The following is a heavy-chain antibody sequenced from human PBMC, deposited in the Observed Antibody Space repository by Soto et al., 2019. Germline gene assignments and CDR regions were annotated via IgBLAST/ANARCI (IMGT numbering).Heavy chain of an antibody. CDR1: GFTFSSLW. Sequence: GGSLRLSCEASGFTFSSLWMHWVRQVPGKGLEWISRTDSNGIGTSYADSVRGRFTISRDNAKNTLYLQMNSLRAEDTAVYYCVRLGGSSEIDFWGQGTLVTVS. J-gene: IGHJ4*02. D-gene: IGHD6-13*01. CDR2: TDSNGIGT. CDR3: VRLGGSSEIDF. V-gene: IGHV3-74*01.